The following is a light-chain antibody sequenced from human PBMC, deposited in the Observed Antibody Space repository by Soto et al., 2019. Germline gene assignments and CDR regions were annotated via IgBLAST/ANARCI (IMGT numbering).Light chain of an antibody. CDR3: QHYNSYSEA. J-gene: IGKJ1*01. V-gene: IGKV1-5*03. CDR1: QTISSW. Sequence: DIQMTQCPSTLSGSVGDRVTIACRASQTISSWLAWYQQKPGKAPKILIYKASTLKSGGPSRFSGSGSGTEFTLTISSLQPDDFATYYCQHYNSYSEAFGQGTKVDI. CDR2: KAS.